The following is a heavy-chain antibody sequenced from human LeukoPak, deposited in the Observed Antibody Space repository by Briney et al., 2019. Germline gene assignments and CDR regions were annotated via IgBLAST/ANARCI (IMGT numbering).Heavy chain of an antibody. CDR2: IWFDGIRK. V-gene: IGHV3-33*01. CDR3: ARDLEDSSPFGAFDM. CDR1: GFTFSSYG. Sequence: GGSLRLSCAASGFTFSSYGMHWVRQAPGKGLEWVAAIWFDGIRKYYADSVKGRLTISRDNSKNTLYLQMNSLRAEDTAVYYCARDLEDSSPFGAFDMWGQGTMVTVSS. J-gene: IGHJ3*02. D-gene: IGHD3-22*01.